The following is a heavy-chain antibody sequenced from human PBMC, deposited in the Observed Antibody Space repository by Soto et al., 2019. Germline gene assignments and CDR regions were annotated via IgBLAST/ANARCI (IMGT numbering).Heavy chain of an antibody. J-gene: IGHJ5*02. V-gene: IGHV3-11*06. Sequence: GSLRLSCAASGFTFSDDYMNWLRQAPGKGLEWVSYISGTGSDTNYADSVKGRFTISRDNAKNSLYLQMNSLRVEDTAVYYCVRHARLASSWGLGTLVTVSS. D-gene: IGHD3-9*01. CDR3: VRHARLASS. CDR1: GFTFSDDY. CDR2: ISGTGSDT.